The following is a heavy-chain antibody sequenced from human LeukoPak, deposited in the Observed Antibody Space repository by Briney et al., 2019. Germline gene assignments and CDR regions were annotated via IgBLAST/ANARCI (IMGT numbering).Heavy chain of an antibody. V-gene: IGHV3-48*03. CDR1: GFTFSSYE. CDR2: ISSSGSTI. Sequence: GGSLRLSCAASGFTFSSYEMNWVRQAPGKGLEWVSYISSSGSTIYYADSVKGRFTISRDNSKNTLYLQMNSLRAEDTAVYYCAKVGYYDSSGYYIDAFDIWGQGTMVTVSS. J-gene: IGHJ3*02. D-gene: IGHD3-22*01. CDR3: AKVGYYDSSGYYIDAFDI.